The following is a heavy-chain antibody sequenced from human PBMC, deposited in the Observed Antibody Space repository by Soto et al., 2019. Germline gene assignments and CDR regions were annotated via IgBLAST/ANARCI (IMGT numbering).Heavy chain of an antibody. D-gene: IGHD2-15*01. CDR2: IYAGDST. Sequence: GGSLRLSCAASGFTVNNNYMSWVRQVPGKGLEWVSSIYAGDSTFYADSVRGRFTISRDNSQNTVYLQMNGLRAEDTAVYYCAGGLLRYFSDHWGQGTLVTVSS. J-gene: IGHJ4*02. CDR3: AGGLLRYFSDH. V-gene: IGHV3-66*01. CDR1: GFTVNNNY.